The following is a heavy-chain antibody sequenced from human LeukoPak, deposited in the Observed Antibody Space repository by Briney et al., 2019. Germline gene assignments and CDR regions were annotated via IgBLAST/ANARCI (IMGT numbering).Heavy chain of an antibody. CDR3: ARVRGVGATFLDY. J-gene: IGHJ4*02. CDR2: ISSSGSTI. D-gene: IGHD1-26*01. V-gene: IGHV3-11*01. Sequence: GGSLRLSCAASGFTFSDYYMSWIRQAPGKGLEWVSYISSSGSTIYYADSVKGRFTISRDNAKNSLYPQMNSLRAEDTAVHYCARVRGVGATFLDYWGQGTLVTVSS. CDR1: GFTFSDYY.